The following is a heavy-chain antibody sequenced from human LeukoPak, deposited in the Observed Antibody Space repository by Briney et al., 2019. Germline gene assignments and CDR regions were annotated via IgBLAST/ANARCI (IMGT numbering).Heavy chain of an antibody. CDR2: ISYDGSNK. CDR3: AKGSRWYSSASFDY. CDR1: GFTYSSYG. J-gene: IGHJ4*02. V-gene: IGHV3-30*18. Sequence: PGGPVTLSCAVSGFTYSSYGMHWVRQAPGKGLEGVAVISYDGSNKYYADSVKGRFTISRDKSKNTLYLQVNSLRAEDTAVYYCAKGSRWYSSASFDYWGQGTLVTVSS. D-gene: IGHD6-25*01.